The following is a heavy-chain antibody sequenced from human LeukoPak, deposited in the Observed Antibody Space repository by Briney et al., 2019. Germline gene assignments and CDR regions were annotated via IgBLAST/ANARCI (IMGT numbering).Heavy chain of an antibody. CDR2: ISYDGSNK. V-gene: IGHV3-30*03. CDR1: GFTFSSYS. D-gene: IGHD6-13*01. J-gene: IGHJ3*02. CDR3: AREARKYKQQLVYAFDI. Sequence: PGGSLRLSCAASGFTFSSYSMNWVRQAPGKGLEWVAVISYDGSNKYYADSVKGRFTISRDNSKNTLYLQMNSLRAEDTAVYYCAREARKYKQQLVYAFDIWGQGTMVTVSS.